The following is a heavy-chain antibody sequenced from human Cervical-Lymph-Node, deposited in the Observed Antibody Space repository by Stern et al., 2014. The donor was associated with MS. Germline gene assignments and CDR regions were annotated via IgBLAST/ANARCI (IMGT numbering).Heavy chain of an antibody. CDR2: IYSGGST. J-gene: IGHJ4*02. CDR1: GFTVPGNI. CDR3: AKWQED. V-gene: IGHV3-66*01. Sequence: EVQLVESGGGLVQPGGSLRLSCAASGFTVPGNIMSWVRQAPGKGLECVAVIYSGGSTYYADSVKGRFTMSRDNSKNTVYLQMNSLRAEDTALYYCAKWQEDWGQGTQVTVSS. D-gene: IGHD2-8*01.